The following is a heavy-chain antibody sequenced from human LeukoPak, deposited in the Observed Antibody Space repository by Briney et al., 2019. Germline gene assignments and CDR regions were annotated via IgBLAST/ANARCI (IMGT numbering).Heavy chain of an antibody. D-gene: IGHD3-3*01. Sequence: GGSLRLSCAASGFTFSSYGMHWVRQAPGKGLEWVAFIRYDGSNKYYADSVKGRFTISRDNSKNTLYLQMNSLRAEDTAVYYCAKSPGSGGPEPYFDYWGQGTLVTVSS. V-gene: IGHV3-30*02. CDR2: IRYDGSNK. J-gene: IGHJ4*02. CDR3: AKSPGSGGPEPYFDY. CDR1: GFTFSSYG.